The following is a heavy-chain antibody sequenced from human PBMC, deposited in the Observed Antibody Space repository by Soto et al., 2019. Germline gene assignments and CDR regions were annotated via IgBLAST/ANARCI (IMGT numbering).Heavy chain of an antibody. V-gene: IGHV2-5*02. Sequence: QITLKESGPTLVKPTQTLTLTCTFSGISLSTDAVGVAWIRQPPGKALEWLALIYWDDDKRYSPSLKSRLTIIKDTSKNQVVLTMTTTDPVDTATYYCAHRGEVATIISDAFDIWGPGTAVTVSS. J-gene: IGHJ3*02. CDR2: IYWDDDK. CDR1: GISLSTDAVG. CDR3: AHRGEVATIISDAFDI. D-gene: IGHD5-12*01.